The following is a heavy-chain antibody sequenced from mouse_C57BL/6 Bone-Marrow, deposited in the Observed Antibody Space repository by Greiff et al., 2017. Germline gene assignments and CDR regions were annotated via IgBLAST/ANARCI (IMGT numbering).Heavy chain of an antibody. CDR3: ARDSSGYFAY. V-gene: IGHV1-18*01. CDR2: INPNNGGT. Sequence: VHVKQSGPELVKPGASVKIPCKASGYTFTDYNMDWVKQSHGKSLEWIGDINPNNGGTIYNQKFKGKATLTVDKSSSTAYMELRSLTSEDTAVYYCARDSSGYFAYWGQSTLVTVSA. J-gene: IGHJ3*01. D-gene: IGHD3-2*02. CDR1: GYTFTDYN.